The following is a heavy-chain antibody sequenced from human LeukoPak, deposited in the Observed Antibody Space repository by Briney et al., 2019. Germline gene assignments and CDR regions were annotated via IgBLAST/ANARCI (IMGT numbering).Heavy chain of an antibody. CDR3: ARGRKKAWVVVPAAMGELDY. J-gene: IGHJ4*02. D-gene: IGHD2-2*01. V-gene: IGHV1-8*01. CDR2: MNPNSGNT. Sequence: ASVKVSCKASGYTFTSYDINWVRQATGQGLEWMGWMNPNSGNTGYAQKFQGRVTMTRNTSISTAYMELSRLRSDDTAVYYCARGRKKAWVVVPAAMGELDYWGQGTLVTVSS. CDR1: GYTFTSYD.